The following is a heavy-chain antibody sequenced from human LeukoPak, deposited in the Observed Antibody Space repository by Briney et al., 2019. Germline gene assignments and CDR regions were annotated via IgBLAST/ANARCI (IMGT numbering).Heavy chain of an antibody. J-gene: IGHJ4*02. CDR2: ISYDGSNK. D-gene: IGHD3-22*01. CDR3: AKEGGYYYDTHYFDY. V-gene: IGHV3-30*18. Sequence: GGSLNLPWAAFESTFRSLALNWSGQPPGKGLEGWAVISYDGSNKYYADSVKGRFTISRDNSKNTLYLQINSLRAEDTAVYYCAKEGGYYYDTHYFDYWGQGTLVTVSS. CDR1: ESTFRSLA.